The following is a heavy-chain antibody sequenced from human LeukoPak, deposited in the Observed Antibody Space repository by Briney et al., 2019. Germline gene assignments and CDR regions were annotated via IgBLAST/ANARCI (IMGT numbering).Heavy chain of an antibody. Sequence: ASVKVSCKASGYTFTGYYMHWVLQAPGQGLEWMGWINPNSGGTNYAQKFQGRVTMTRDTSISTAYMELSRLRSDDTAVYYCARPYGSSTSCYENWFDPWGQGTLVTVSS. D-gene: IGHD2-2*01. CDR1: GYTFTGYY. V-gene: IGHV1-2*02. CDR2: INPNSGGT. J-gene: IGHJ5*02. CDR3: ARPYGSSTSCYENWFDP.